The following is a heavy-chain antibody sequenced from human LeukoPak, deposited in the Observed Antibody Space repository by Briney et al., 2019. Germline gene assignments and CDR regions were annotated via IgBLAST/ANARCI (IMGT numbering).Heavy chain of an antibody. CDR2: LSHGGTRT. D-gene: IGHD1-26*01. Sequence: GGSLRLSWAASGFTFRNFAMSWVRQAPGKGLEWVSGLSHGGTRTFYAASVKGRFTISRDDSNSTLFLQMDNLRVEDTATYYCAKDIELFMSWGQGTLVIVSS. J-gene: IGHJ5*02. CDR3: AKDIELFMS. V-gene: IGHV3-23*01. CDR1: GFTFRNFA.